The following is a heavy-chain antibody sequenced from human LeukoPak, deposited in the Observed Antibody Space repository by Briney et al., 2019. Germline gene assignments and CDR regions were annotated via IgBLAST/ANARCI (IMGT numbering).Heavy chain of an antibody. V-gene: IGHV4-39*01. J-gene: IGHJ4*02. CDR3: ARLYYDSSGYYQICYFDY. D-gene: IGHD3-22*01. CDR2: IYYSGST. CDR1: GGSISSSSYY. Sequence: SETLSLTCTVSGGSISSSSYYWGWIRQPPGKGLEWIGSIYYSGSTYYNPSLKGRVTISVDTSKDQFSPNLSSVTAADTAVYYCARLYYDSSGYYQICYFDYWGQGTLVTVSS.